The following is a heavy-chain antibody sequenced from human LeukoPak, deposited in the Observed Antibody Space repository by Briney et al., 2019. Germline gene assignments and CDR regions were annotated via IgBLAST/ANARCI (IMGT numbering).Heavy chain of an antibody. Sequence: SVKVSCKASGGTFSSYAISWVRRAPGQGLEWMGRIIPILGIANYAQKFQGRVTITADKSTSTAYMELSSLRSEDTAVYYCARGGGDIAAAGFDPWGQGTLVTVSS. V-gene: IGHV1-69*04. CDR2: IIPILGIA. J-gene: IGHJ5*02. CDR1: GGTFSSYA. D-gene: IGHD6-13*01. CDR3: ARGGGDIAAAGFDP.